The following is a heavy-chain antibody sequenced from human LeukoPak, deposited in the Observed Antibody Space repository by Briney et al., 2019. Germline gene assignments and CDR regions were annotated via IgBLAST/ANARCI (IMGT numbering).Heavy chain of an antibody. J-gene: IGHJ4*02. Sequence: AGGSLRLSCAASAFTFSNSAMNWVRQAPGKGLEWLSFMSSNGGDTYYADSVKGRFTISRDNSKNTLYLQMNSLRVEDTAVYYCAKGASSWSRTYFDFWGQGTLVTVSS. D-gene: IGHD6-13*01. CDR2: MSSNGGDT. V-gene: IGHV3-23*01. CDR1: AFTFSNSA. CDR3: AKGASSWSRTYFDF.